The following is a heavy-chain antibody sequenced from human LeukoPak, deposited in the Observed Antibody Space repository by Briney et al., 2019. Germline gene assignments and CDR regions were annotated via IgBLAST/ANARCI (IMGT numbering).Heavy chain of an antibody. V-gene: IGHV3-48*03. CDR3: AKGPYSGSS. J-gene: IGHJ5*02. Sequence: GGSLRLSCAASGFTFSSYEMNWVRQAPGKGLEWISHISNFGDIIHYADSVKGRFTISRDNSKDTLYLQMNSLRAEDTAVYYCAKGPYSGSSWGQGTLVTVSS. CDR2: ISNFGDII. CDR1: GFTFSSYE. D-gene: IGHD1-26*01.